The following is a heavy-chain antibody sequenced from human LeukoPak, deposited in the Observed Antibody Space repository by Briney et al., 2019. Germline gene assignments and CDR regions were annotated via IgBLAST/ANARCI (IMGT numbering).Heavy chain of an antibody. V-gene: IGHV3-23*01. D-gene: IGHD2-2*02. J-gene: IGHJ4*02. Sequence: GGSLRLSCAASGFTFSSYAMSWVRQAPGKGLEWVSAISGSGGSTYYADSVKGRFTISRDNAKNSLYLQMNSLRAEDTAVYYCARDVGPRYCSSTSCYRGFDYWGQGTLVTVSS. CDR2: ISGSGGST. CDR3: ARDVGPRYCSSTSCYRGFDY. CDR1: GFTFSSYA.